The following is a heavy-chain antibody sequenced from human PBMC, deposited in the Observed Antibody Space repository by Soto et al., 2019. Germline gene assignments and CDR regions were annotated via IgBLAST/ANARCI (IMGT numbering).Heavy chain of an antibody. Sequence: GESLKISCKGSGYSFTSYWISWVRQMPGKGLEWMGRIDPSDSYTNYSPSFQGHVTISADKSISTAYLQWSSLKASDTAMYYCARHWRGYSGYDLWYFDYWGQGTLVTVSS. CDR1: GYSFTSYW. CDR2: IDPSDSYT. CDR3: ARHWRGYSGYDLWYFDY. V-gene: IGHV5-10-1*01. J-gene: IGHJ4*02. D-gene: IGHD5-12*01.